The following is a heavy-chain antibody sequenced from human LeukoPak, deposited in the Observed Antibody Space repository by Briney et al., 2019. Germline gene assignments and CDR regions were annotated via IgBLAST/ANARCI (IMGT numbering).Heavy chain of an antibody. D-gene: IGHD6-19*01. CDR3: AREVYSSGWSSFDY. Sequence: GGSLRLSCAASGFTFSSYGMHWVRQAPGKGLEWLALIWYDGSNKYYADSVKGRFTISRDNAKNTLYLQMNSLRAEDTAVYHCAREVYSSGWSSFDYWGQGTLVTVSS. CDR1: GFTFSSYG. CDR2: IWYDGSNK. J-gene: IGHJ4*02. V-gene: IGHV3-33*08.